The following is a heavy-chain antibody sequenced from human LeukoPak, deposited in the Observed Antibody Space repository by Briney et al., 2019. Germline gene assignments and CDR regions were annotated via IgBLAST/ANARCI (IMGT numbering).Heavy chain of an antibody. CDR3: ARLRRNSDRSGYYYYYDY. CDR2: ISVGSNYI. Sequence: PGGSLRLSCAASGYTFSSYSINWVRQAPGKGLEWVSSISVGSNYIYYADSVRGRFSISRDDARNSLYLQMDSLRGGDTAVYYCARLRRNSDRSGYYYYYDYWGQGTLVTVSS. D-gene: IGHD3-22*01. CDR1: GYTFSSYS. J-gene: IGHJ4*02. V-gene: IGHV3-21*01.